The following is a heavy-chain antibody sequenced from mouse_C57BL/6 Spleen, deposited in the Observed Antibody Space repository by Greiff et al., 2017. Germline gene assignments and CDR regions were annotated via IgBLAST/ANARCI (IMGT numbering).Heavy chain of an antibody. Sequence: VQLQQPGAELVKPGASVKMSCKASGYTFTSYWITWVKQRPGQGLEWIGDLYPGSGSTTYNEKFKSKATLTVDTSSSTAYMQLSSLTSEDSAVYYCARGRAPPFYAMDYWGQGTSVTVAS. V-gene: IGHV1-55*01. J-gene: IGHJ4*01. CDR3: ARGRAPPFYAMDY. CDR2: LYPGSGST. D-gene: IGHD3-3*01. CDR1: GYTFTSYW.